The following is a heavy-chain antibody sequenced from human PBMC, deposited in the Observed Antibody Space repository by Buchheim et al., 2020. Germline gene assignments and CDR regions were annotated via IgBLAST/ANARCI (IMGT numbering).Heavy chain of an antibody. CDR1: GYTFTSYY. Sequence: QVQLVQSGADVKKPGASVKVSCKASGYTFTSYYMHWVRQAPGQGLEWMGIINPSGGSTSYAQKFQGRVTMTRDPSTSTVYMELSSLRSEDTAVYYCARDSGYYGSGSYGGSVDYWGQGTL. CDR2: INPSGGST. CDR3: ARDSGYYGSGSYGGSVDY. V-gene: IGHV1-46*01. J-gene: IGHJ4*02. D-gene: IGHD3-10*01.